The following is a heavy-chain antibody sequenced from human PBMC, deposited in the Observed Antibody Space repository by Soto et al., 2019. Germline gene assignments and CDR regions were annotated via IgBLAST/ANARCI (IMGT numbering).Heavy chain of an antibody. Sequence: PSETLSLTCTVSGGSISSGGYYWSWIRQHPGKGLEWIGYIYYSGSTYYNPSLKSRVTISVDTSKNQFSLKLSSVTAADTAVYYCARESIAARPTAYYYGMDVWGQGTTVTVSS. D-gene: IGHD6-6*01. CDR2: IYYSGST. V-gene: IGHV4-31*03. CDR3: ARESIAARPTAYYYGMDV. J-gene: IGHJ6*02. CDR1: GGSISSGGYY.